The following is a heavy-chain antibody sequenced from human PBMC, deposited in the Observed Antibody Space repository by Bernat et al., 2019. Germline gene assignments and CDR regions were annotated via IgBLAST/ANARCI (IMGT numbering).Heavy chain of an antibody. CDR3: ARGLMLRSRVNDY. CDR1: GFTFSSYG. Sequence: QVQLVESGGGVVQPGRSLRLSCAASGFTFSSYGMHWVRQAPGKGLEWVAVIWYDGSNKYYADSVKGRFTISRDNSKNTLYLQMNSLRAEDTAVYYCARGLMLRSRVNDYWGQGTLVTVSS. D-gene: IGHD3-10*02. V-gene: IGHV3-33*01. J-gene: IGHJ4*02. CDR2: IWYDGSNK.